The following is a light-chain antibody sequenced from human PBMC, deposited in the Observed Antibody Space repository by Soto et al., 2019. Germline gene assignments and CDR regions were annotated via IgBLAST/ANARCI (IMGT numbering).Light chain of an antibody. CDR3: QKYDSVPFT. Sequence: DIQMTQSPSSLSASVGDRVTITCRASQGISNYLAWYQQKPGTVPDLLIYTASTLQSGVPSRFSGSGSGTDFTLTISSVQPEDVATYYCQKYDSVPFTFGPGTKVDIK. J-gene: IGKJ3*01. V-gene: IGKV1-27*01. CDR2: TAS. CDR1: QGISNY.